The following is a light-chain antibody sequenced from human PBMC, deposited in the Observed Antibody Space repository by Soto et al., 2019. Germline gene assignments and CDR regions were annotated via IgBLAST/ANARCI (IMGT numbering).Light chain of an antibody. CDR2: DVT. CDR3: FSYAGSYTFYV. Sequence: QSALTQPRSVSGSPGQSVTISCTGTSSDIGGYYYVSWYQQHPGKAPNLMIYDVTKRPSGVPDRFSGSKSGTTASLTISGLQAEDEADYYCFSYAGSYTFYVFGTGTTLTVL. CDR1: SSDIGGYYY. V-gene: IGLV2-11*01. J-gene: IGLJ1*01.